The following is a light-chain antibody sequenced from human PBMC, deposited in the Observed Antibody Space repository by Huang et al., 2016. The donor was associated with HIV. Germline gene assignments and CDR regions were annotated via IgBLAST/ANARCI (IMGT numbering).Light chain of an antibody. CDR3: QQYSKWPPNT. CDR1: QSVNSK. CDR2: GAS. Sequence: EIVMTQSPATLSLSPGERATLSCRASQSVNSKLAWYQQKPGQAPRRLIYGASTRPAGVPGRFSGSGSGTEFTLTISSLQSEDFAVYYCQQYSKWPPNTFGQGTKLESK. J-gene: IGKJ2*01. V-gene: IGKV3-15*01.